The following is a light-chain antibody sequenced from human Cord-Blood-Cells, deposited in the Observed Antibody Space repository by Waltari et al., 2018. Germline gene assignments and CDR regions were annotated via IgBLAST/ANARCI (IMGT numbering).Light chain of an antibody. Sequence: QLVLTQSPSASASLGASVKLTCTLSSGHSSYAIAWHQQQPEKGPRYLMKLNSDGSHSKGDGIPDRFSGSSSGAERYLTISSLQSEDEADYYCSSYAGSNNWVVFGGGTKLTVL. CDR3: SSYAGSNNWVV. CDR2: LNSDGSH. CDR1: SGHSSYA. V-gene: IGLV4-69*01. J-gene: IGLJ2*01.